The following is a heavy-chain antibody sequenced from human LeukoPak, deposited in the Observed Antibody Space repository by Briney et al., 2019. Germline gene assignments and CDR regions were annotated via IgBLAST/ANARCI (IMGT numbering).Heavy chain of an antibody. V-gene: IGHV4-59*01. CDR3: ASSVIEYYYDSSGYYLLSYFDY. CDR1: GCSISSYY. CDR2: LFYCGST. J-gene: IGHJ4*02. D-gene: IGHD3-22*01. Sequence: SETLSVTCTVSGCSISSYYWTWIRQLPGKGLEWIGHLFYCGSTNYNPSLKSRVTISVDTSKNQFSLKLSSVTAADTAVYYCASSVIEYYYDSSGYYLLSYFDYWGQGTLVTVSS.